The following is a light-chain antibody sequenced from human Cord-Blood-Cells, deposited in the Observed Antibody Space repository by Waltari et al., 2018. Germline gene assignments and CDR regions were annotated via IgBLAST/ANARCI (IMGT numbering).Light chain of an antibody. CDR3: QQRSNWPPFP. V-gene: IGKV3-11*01. CDR2: DAS. Sequence: EIVLTQSPATLSLSPGERATLSCRASQSVSSYLAWYQQKPGQAPRLLIYDASNRATGIPARFSCSGSGTDFTLTSCSLEPEDFAVYYWQQRSNWPPFPFGPGTKVDIK. J-gene: IGKJ3*01. CDR1: QSVSSY.